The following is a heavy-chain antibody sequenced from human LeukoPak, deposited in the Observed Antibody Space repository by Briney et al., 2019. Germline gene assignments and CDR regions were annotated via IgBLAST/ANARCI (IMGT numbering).Heavy chain of an antibody. CDR1: GFTVSSSY. Sequence: GGSLRLSCVASGFTVSSSYMSWVRQAPGKGLEWVSVVYSGDSTYYADSVKGRFTISRDNSKNTLYLQMNSLRAEDTAVYYCARGGCGGDCYRNYYYYYMDVWGKGTTVTISS. D-gene: IGHD2-21*02. V-gene: IGHV3-66*01. CDR2: VYSGDST. CDR3: ARGGCGGDCYRNYYYYYMDV. J-gene: IGHJ6*03.